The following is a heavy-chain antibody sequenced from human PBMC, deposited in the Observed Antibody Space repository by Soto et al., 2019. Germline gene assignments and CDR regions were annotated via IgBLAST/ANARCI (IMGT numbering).Heavy chain of an antibody. CDR1: GFTCSSYS. D-gene: IGHD2-15*01. Sequence: GGSLRLSCATSGFTCSSYSMNWFRQAPGMGLEWVSSISSSSRYIYYADSVRGRFTISRDNAKNSLYLQINSLRAEDTAVYYCARDRLVAATSAPPYCYYGMDVWGQGTTVTVSS. CDR3: ARDRLVAATSAPPYCYYGMDV. J-gene: IGHJ6*02. V-gene: IGHV3-21*01. CDR2: ISSSSRYI.